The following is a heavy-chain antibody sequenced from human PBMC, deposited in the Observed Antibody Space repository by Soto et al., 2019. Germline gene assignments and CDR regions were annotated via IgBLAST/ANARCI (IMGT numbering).Heavy chain of an antibody. CDR1: GGSISSGGYY. Sequence: QVQLQESGPGLVKPSQTLSLTCTVSGGSISSGGYYWTWIRQHPGKGLEWIGCIYYSGSTYYTPSLRSRVTISVDTSKNQLSLKLSSVTAADTAVYYCARDKHSNSYYYGPPYNRFDPWGQGTLVTVSS. D-gene: IGHD3-22*01. J-gene: IGHJ5*02. CDR3: ARDKHSNSYYYGPPYNRFDP. V-gene: IGHV4-31*03. CDR2: IYYSGST.